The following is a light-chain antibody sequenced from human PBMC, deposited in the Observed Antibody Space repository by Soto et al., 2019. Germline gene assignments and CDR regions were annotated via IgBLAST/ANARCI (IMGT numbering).Light chain of an antibody. CDR1: QSVSSN. CDR2: GAS. V-gene: IGKV3-15*01. CDR3: HQYTNWPTWT. Sequence: EIVMTQSPATLSVSPGERATLACRASQSVSSNLAWYQQKPGQSPRLLIYGASTRATGIPARFSGSGSVTEFTLTISSLQSEDFAFYYCHQYTNWPTWTLGQGTKVEIK. J-gene: IGKJ1*01.